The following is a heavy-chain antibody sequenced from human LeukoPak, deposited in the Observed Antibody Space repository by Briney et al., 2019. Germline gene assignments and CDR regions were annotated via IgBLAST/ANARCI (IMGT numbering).Heavy chain of an antibody. D-gene: IGHD5-18*01. CDR3: ARGGLYSYGSFDY. CDR2: INSDGSST. V-gene: IGHV3-74*01. J-gene: IGHJ4*02. CDR1: GFTFHLYA. Sequence: GGSLRLSCAASGFTFHLYAMHWVCLGPGKGLVWVSRINSDGSSTSYADSVKGRLTITRDNAKNTLYLQMNSVRAEDTAVYYCARGGLYSYGSFDYWGQGTLVTVSS.